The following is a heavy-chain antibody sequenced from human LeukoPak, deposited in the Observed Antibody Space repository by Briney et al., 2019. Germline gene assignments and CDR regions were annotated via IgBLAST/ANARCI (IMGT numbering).Heavy chain of an antibody. D-gene: IGHD3-9*01. CDR2: IYYSGST. V-gene: IGHV4-61*01. CDR1: GGSVSSGSYY. Sequence: SETLSLTCTVSGGSVSSGSYYWSWIRQPPGKGLEWIGYIYYSGSTNYNPSLKSRVTISVDTSKNQFSLKLCSVTAADTAVYYCARDSAPYYDILTGYFAAEYYFDYWGQGTLVTVSS. CDR3: ARDSAPYYDILTGYFAAEYYFDY. J-gene: IGHJ4*02.